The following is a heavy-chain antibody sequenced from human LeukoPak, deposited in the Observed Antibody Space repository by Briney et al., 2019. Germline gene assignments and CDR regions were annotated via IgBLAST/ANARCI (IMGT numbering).Heavy chain of an antibody. Sequence: SETLSLTCTVSGGSISSSSYYWGWIRQPPGKGLEWIGSIYYSGSTYYNLSLKSRVTISVDTSKNQFSLKLSSVTAADTAVYYCARHSTYYYGMDVWGQGTTVTVSS. D-gene: IGHD2/OR15-2a*01. J-gene: IGHJ6*02. CDR3: ARHSTYYYGMDV. CDR1: GGSISSSSYY. CDR2: IYYSGST. V-gene: IGHV4-39*01.